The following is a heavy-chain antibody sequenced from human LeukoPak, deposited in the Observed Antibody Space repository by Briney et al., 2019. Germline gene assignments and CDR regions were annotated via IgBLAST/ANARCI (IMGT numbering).Heavy chain of an antibody. D-gene: IGHD3-10*01. CDR2: SGSGGRT. Sequence: GGSLRLSCAASGLTFSSYTMSWVRQAPGKGLEWVSASGSGGRTYYADSVKGRFTISRDNSKNTLYLQMNSLRAEDTAVYYCAPGGPGYYFDYWGQGTLVTVSS. V-gene: IGHV3-23*01. J-gene: IGHJ4*02. CDR1: GLTFSSYT. CDR3: APGGPGYYFDY.